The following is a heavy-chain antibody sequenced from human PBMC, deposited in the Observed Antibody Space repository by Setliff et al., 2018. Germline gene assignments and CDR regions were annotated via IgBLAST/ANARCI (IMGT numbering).Heavy chain of an antibody. J-gene: IGHJ4*02. CDR1: GDSISSGSHY. CDR3: ARTGTYRYFDS. D-gene: IGHD1-1*01. V-gene: IGHV4-39*01. Sequence: TLSLTCTVSGDSISSGSHYWGWIRQPPGKGLEWIGRIHYRGTTYSNVSLASRLTISVDTSKNQFSLQLTSVTAAGTAVYYCARTGTYRYFDSWGQGTRVTVSS. CDR2: IHYRGTT.